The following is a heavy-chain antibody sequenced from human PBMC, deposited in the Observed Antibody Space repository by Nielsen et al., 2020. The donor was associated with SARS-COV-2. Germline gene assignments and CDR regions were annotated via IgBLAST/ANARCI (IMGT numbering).Heavy chain of an antibody. J-gene: IGHJ5*02. CDR1: GYTFTGYY. CDR3: ARDPVVQLERPYWFDP. CDR2: INPNSGGT. Sequence: ASVKVSCKASGYTFTGYYMHWVRQAPGQGLEWMGWINPNSGGTNYAQKFQGWVTMTRDTSISTAYMELRSLRSDDTAVYYCARDPVVQLERPYWFDPWGQGTLVTVSS. V-gene: IGHV1-2*04. D-gene: IGHD1-1*01.